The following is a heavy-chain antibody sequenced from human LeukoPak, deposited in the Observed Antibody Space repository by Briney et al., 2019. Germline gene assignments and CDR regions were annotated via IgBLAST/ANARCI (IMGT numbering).Heavy chain of an antibody. D-gene: IGHD5-18*01. Sequence: KPSETLSLTCTVSGGSISSTIYYWGWIRQPPGRGLEWIGSIYSSGRTYYNPSLKSPVTIFVDTSKNQFSLKLSSVTAADTAVYYCAREDTAMVPDYWGQGTLVTVSS. CDR2: IYSSGRT. CDR3: AREDTAMVPDY. V-gene: IGHV4-39*02. CDR1: GGSISSTIYY. J-gene: IGHJ4*02.